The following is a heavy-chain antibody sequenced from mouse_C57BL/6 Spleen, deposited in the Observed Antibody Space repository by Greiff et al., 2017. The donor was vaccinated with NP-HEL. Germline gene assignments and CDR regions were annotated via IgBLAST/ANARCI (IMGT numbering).Heavy chain of an antibody. CDR3: ARDDYGSLYYAMDY. V-gene: IGHV5-4*01. CDR1: GFTFSSYA. CDR2: ISDGGSYT. D-gene: IGHD1-1*01. J-gene: IGHJ4*01. Sequence: EVMLVESGGGLVKPGGSLKLSCAASGFTFSSYAMSWVRQTPEKRLEWVATISDGGSYTYYPDNVKGRFTISRDNAKNNLYLQMSHLKSEDTAMYYCARDDYGSLYYAMDYWGQGTSVTVSS.